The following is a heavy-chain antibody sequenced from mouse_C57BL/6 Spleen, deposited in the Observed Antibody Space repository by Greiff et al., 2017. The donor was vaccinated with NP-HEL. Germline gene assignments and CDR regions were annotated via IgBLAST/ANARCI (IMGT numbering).Heavy chain of an antibody. CDR2: LWGDGST. CDR3: AKPGYSNHYYAMDY. J-gene: IGHJ4*01. V-gene: IGHV2-3*01. D-gene: IGHD2-5*01. Sequence: QVTLKVSGPGLVAPSQSLSITCTVSGFSLTSYGVSWVRQPPGKGLEWLGVLWGDGSTNYHSALISRLSISKDNSKSQVFLKLNSLQTDDTATYYCAKPGYSNHYYAMDYWGQGTSVTVSS. CDR1: GFSLTSYG.